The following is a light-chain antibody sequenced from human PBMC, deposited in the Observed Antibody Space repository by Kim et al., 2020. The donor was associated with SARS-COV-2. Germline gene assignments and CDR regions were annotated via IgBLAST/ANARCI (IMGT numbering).Light chain of an antibody. CDR3: QQYHNWPIT. J-gene: IGKJ5*01. Sequence: VSPGERATLSCRASQSISSNLAWYQHKPGRAPRLLIYGASTRVTGFPARFSGSGSGTEFTLTISSLQSEDFAVYYCQQYHNWPITFGQGTRLEIK. V-gene: IGKV3-15*01. CDR1: QSISSN. CDR2: GAS.